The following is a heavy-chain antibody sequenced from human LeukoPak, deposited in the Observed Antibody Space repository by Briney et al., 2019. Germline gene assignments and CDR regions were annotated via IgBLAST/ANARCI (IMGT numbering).Heavy chain of an antibody. CDR3: AKARRSGSYDANNYFAS. V-gene: IGHV3-30*02. Sequence: GGSLSLSCVASGFDFRNYGIHWVRQAPGKGPEWVAFIRYDGNVENYADSVKGRFTVSRGNSRNTLHLQMNSLRPEDTAVYYCAKARRSGSYDANNYFASWRRGTLATVSS. CDR1: GFDFRNYG. CDR2: IRYDGNVE. J-gene: IGHJ5*02. D-gene: IGHD3-3*01.